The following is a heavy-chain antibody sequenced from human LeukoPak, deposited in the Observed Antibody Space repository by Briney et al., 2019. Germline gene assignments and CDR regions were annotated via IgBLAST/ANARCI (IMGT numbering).Heavy chain of an antibody. V-gene: IGHV1-8*01. Sequence: ASAKVSCKASGGTFTSYDINWVRQATGQGLEWMGWMNPNSGNTGYAQKFQGRVTMTRNTSISTAYMELSSLRSEDTAVYYCARGGPKRGYSYGYGPTTFDYWGQGTLVTVSS. CDR3: ARGGPKRGYSYGYGPTTFDY. CDR2: MNPNSGNT. D-gene: IGHD5-18*01. CDR1: GGTFTSYD. J-gene: IGHJ4*02.